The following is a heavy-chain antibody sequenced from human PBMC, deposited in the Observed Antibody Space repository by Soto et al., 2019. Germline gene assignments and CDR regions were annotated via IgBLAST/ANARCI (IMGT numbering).Heavy chain of an antibody. CDR1: GYTFTSYA. CDR2: INAGNGNT. Sequence: GASVKVSCKASGYTFTSYAMHWVRQAPGQRLEWMGWINAGNGNTKYSQKFQGRVTITRDTSASTAYMELSSLRSEDTAVYYCARDLYCSSTSCYRVFDYWGQGTLVTVS. D-gene: IGHD2-2*02. CDR3: ARDLYCSSTSCYRVFDY. J-gene: IGHJ4*02. V-gene: IGHV1-3*01.